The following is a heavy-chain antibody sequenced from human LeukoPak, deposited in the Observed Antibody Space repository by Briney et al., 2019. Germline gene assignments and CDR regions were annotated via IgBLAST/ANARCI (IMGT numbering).Heavy chain of an antibody. CDR3: ARGGSYYYDSTGYYWFDY. CDR1: GFTFSSYW. V-gene: IGHV3-7*01. Sequence: GGSLRLSCAASGFTFSSYWMSWVRQAPRKGLEWVAKIKQDGSEKYYVDSVKGRFTISRDNAKNSLYLQMNSLRAEDTAVYYCARGGSYYYDSTGYYWFDYWGQGTLVTVSS. CDR2: IKQDGSEK. J-gene: IGHJ4*02. D-gene: IGHD3-22*01.